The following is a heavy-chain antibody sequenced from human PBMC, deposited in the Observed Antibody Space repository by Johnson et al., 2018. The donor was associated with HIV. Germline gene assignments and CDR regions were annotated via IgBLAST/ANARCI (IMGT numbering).Heavy chain of an antibody. CDR3: AKVRRPGGVRDVFDI. D-gene: IGHD2-8*02. V-gene: IGHV3-23*04. CDR2: ISGSGGST. CDR1: GFTFSSYA. Sequence: VQLVESGGGLVQPGGSLRLSCAASGFTFSSYAMSWVRQAPGKGLEWVSAISGSGGSTYYADSVKGRCTISRDNSKDTLSLQMNSLRDEDTAVYYCAKVRRPGGVRDVFDIWGQGTTVTVSS. J-gene: IGHJ3*02.